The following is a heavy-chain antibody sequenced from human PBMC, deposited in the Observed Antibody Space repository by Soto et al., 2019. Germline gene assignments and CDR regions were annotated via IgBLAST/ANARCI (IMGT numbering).Heavy chain of an antibody. J-gene: IGHJ6*02. V-gene: IGHV3-74*01. Sequence: GGSLRHTCAASGSTFSSFWIHWFRQAPGEALVWVSRINSDGSSASYVDSVKGRFTISRDNAKNTLYLQMNSLRAEDTAVYYCARAVRSGSYPYYYYGMDVWGQGTTVTVSS. CDR1: GSTFSSFW. CDR3: ARAVRSGSYPYYYYGMDV. D-gene: IGHD3-10*01. CDR2: INSDGSSA.